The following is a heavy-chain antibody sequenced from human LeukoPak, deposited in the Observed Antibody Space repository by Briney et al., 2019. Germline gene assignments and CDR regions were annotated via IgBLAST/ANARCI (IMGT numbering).Heavy chain of an antibody. D-gene: IGHD3-9*01. Sequence: SETLSLTCTVSGGSISSSSYYWGWIRQPPGEGLEWIGAIYYSASAYYNPSLKSRVTISLDTSKNQFSLKLTSVTAADTAVYYCARATRNYDILTGYYTPGFFDYWGQGTLVTVSS. CDR2: IYYSASA. CDR1: GGSISSSSYY. J-gene: IGHJ4*02. CDR3: ARATRNYDILTGYYTPGFFDY. V-gene: IGHV4-39*07.